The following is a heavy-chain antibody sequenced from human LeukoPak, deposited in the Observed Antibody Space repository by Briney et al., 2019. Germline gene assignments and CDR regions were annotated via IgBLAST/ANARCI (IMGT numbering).Heavy chain of an antibody. V-gene: IGHV3-30-3*01. CDR2: ISYDGSNK. D-gene: IGHD4-17*01. CDR1: GFTFSSYA. CDR3: AKDVRGGDDGDYTFQH. Sequence: GGSLRLSCAASGFTFSSYAMHWVRQAPGKGLEWVAVISYDGSNKYYADSVKGRFTISRDNSKNTLYLQMNSLRAEDTAVYYCAKDVRGGDDGDYTFQHWGQGTLVTVSS. J-gene: IGHJ1*01.